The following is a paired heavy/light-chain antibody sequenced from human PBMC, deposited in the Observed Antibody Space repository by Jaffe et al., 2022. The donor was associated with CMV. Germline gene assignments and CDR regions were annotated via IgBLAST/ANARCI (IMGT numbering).Light chain of an antibody. CDR1: QSVGIY. CDR3: QQRNNWPPAYT. CDR2: DAS. Sequence: EIVLTQSPATLSLSPGDRATLSCRASQSVGIYLAWYQQSPGQAPRLLIYDASNRATGIPARFSGSGSGTDFTLTISSLEPEDFAVYYCQQRNNWPPAYTFGQGTKLEIK. J-gene: IGKJ2*01. V-gene: IGKV3-11*01.
Heavy chain of an antibody. V-gene: IGHV1-18*01. Sequence: QVQLVQSGAEVKKPGASLKVSCKASTDIFTIYGLSWVRQARGQGPEWMGWVSGQNGKTTFAQKFQGRLTVTTDTSTRTAYMELRSLRSDDTAVYYCASGYNRDAFDMWGQGTMVTVSS. J-gene: IGHJ3*02. CDR3: ASGYNRDAFDM. D-gene: IGHD5-12*01. CDR1: TDIFTIYG. CDR2: VSGQNGKT.